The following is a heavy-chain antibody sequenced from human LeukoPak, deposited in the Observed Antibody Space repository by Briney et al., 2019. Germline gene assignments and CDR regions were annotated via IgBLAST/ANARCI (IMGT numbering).Heavy chain of an antibody. D-gene: IGHD3-22*01. V-gene: IGHV4-34*01. Sequence: SGTLSLTCAVYGGSFSGYYWSWIRQPPGKALEWIGEINHSGSTNYNPSLKSRVTISVDTSKNQFSLKLSSVTAADTAVYYCASPRSYYDSSGYYISWGQGTLVTVSS. CDR3: ASPRSYYDSSGYYIS. J-gene: IGHJ5*02. CDR2: INHSGST. CDR1: GGSFSGYY.